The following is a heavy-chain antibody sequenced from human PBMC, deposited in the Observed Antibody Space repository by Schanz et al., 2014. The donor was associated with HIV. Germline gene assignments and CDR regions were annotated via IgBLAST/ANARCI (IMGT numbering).Heavy chain of an antibody. V-gene: IGHV1-69*01. CDR2: IIPLSGTP. CDR3: ARDSPVAAGTLDY. J-gene: IGHJ4*02. CDR1: GGTSSIYA. Sequence: QVQLVQSGAEVQKPGSSVKVACKASGGTSSIYAISWVRQAPGQGLEWMGGIIPLSGTPFYAQKFQGRATITADESTSTAYMELSSLRSEDTAVYYCARDSPVAAGTLDYWGQGTLVTVSS. D-gene: IGHD6-13*01.